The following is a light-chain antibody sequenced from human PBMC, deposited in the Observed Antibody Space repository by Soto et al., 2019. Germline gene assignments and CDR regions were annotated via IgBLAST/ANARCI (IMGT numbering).Light chain of an antibody. V-gene: IGKV3-20*01. CDR3: QQYETSPRT. J-gene: IGKJ1*01. CDR1: QSVSSNY. CDR2: GAS. Sequence: EIVLTQSPDTLSLPQGERASLSCRASQSVSSNYLAWYQQIPGQAPRPLIYGASSRVPGIPDRFSGSGSGTDFTLTISRLEPEDFAVYYCQQYETSPRTFCQGTKVDIK.